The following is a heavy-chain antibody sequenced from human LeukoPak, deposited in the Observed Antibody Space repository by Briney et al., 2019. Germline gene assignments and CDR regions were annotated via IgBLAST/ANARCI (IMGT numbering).Heavy chain of an antibody. D-gene: IGHD6-19*01. Sequence: PSETPSLTCTVSGDSFGSVKDYWAWIRQPPGKGLEWIASGDYSGGTYYNPSLESRVTISADMSKNQFSLKLSSVTAADTAIYYCARERGEEYSSGWYKRNFFDNWGQGTRVTVSS. CDR1: GDSFGSVKDY. CDR3: ARERGEEYSSGWYKRNFFDN. J-gene: IGHJ4*02. CDR2: GDYSGGT. V-gene: IGHV4-39*07.